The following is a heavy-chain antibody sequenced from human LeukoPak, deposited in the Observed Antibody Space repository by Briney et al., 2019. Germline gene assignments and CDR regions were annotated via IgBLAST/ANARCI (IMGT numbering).Heavy chain of an antibody. V-gene: IGHV4-38-2*02. D-gene: IGHD3-16*01. Sequence: SETLSLICTVSGYSINSDYYWGWIRQPPGKGLEWIGSAYHSGSTYYNPSLMSRVTISVDTSKNQFSLKLNSVTAADTAVYYCARMRIWGSSPDNWFDPWGQGTLVTVSS. J-gene: IGHJ5*02. CDR2: AYHSGST. CDR1: GYSINSDYY. CDR3: ARMRIWGSSPDNWFDP.